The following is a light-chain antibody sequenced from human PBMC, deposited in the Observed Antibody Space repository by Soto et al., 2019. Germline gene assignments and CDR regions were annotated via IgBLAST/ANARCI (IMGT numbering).Light chain of an antibody. V-gene: IGLV2-14*01. CDR1: SSDAGGYNY. CDR3: SSYTSSSTSYV. Sequence: QSALTQPASVSVSPGQSITISCTGTSSDAGGYNYVSWYQQHPGKAPKLMIYDVSNRPSGVSNRFSGSKSGNTASLTISGLQAEDEADYYCSSYTSSSTSYVFGTGTKLTVL. CDR2: DVS. J-gene: IGLJ1*01.